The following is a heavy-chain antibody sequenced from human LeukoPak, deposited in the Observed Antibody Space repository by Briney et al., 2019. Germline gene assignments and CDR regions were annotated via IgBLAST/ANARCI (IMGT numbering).Heavy chain of an antibody. CDR2: ISSDASHT. J-gene: IGHJ3*02. CDR1: ASTFGSYI. CDR3: VRERQDTIAHSGAFDI. D-gene: IGHD2-21*01. V-gene: IGHV3-30-3*01. Sequence: GRSLRLSCVASASTFGSYIMHWVRQAPGKGLGWVAAISSDASHTFYVESRKGRLTIDRDNSKNTLYLQMNSLRAEDTAVYFCVRERQDTIAHSGAFDIWGQGTMVTVSS.